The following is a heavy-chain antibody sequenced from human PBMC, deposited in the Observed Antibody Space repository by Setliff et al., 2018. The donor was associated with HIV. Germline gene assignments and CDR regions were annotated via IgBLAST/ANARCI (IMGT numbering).Heavy chain of an antibody. D-gene: IGHD3-22*01. J-gene: IGHJ2*01. CDR2: INWNGGSP. V-gene: IGHV3-20*04. CDR3: AREYYYDSSGSFSWYFDL. CDR1: GFTFDAYG. Sequence: PGGSLRLSCAASGFTFDAYGMSWVRQAPGKGLEWVSGINWNGGSPGYADSVKGRFTISRDNAKKSLFLQMNSLRAEDTAFYYCAREYYYDSSGSFSWYFDLWGRGTLVTVSS.